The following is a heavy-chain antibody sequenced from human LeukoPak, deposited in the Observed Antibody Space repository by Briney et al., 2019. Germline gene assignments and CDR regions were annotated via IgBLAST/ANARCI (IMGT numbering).Heavy chain of an antibody. J-gene: IGHJ4*02. Sequence: GGSLRLSCAASGFTFNKYDMHWVRQAPGKGLDWVTFISYDGSKEHYADSVKGRFTISRDNSSQTVYLQMNSLKTEDTALYFCARKYTTSYYSIDYWGQGTLVTVSS. V-gene: IGHV3-30*04. D-gene: IGHD2-2*01. CDR3: ARKYTTSYYSIDY. CDR1: GFTFNKYD. CDR2: ISYDGSKE.